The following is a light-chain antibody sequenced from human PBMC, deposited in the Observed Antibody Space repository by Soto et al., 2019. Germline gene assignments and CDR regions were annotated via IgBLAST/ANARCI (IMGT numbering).Light chain of an antibody. Sequence: IQMTQSPSTLSASAGDTVTVTCRASQGVXGRVDWYQQKPGEAPKLLXDDASALPRGGPSRFSGSGSGTKFTLTISSLQPEDFATYFCVQHYNDPPTFGQGTKVDIK. V-gene: IGKV1-5*01. J-gene: IGKJ1*01. CDR3: VQHYNDPPT. CDR1: QGVXGR. CDR2: DAS.